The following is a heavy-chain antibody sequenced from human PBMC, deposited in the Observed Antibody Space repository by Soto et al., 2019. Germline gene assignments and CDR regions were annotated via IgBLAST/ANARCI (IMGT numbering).Heavy chain of an antibody. J-gene: IGHJ4*02. Sequence: SVKVSCKASGYTFTSYAMHWVRQAPGQGLEWMGRINPILGNTNYAQKFQGRVTITADKSTSTAYMELSSLRSEDTAVYYCARGPDFKGTTHFDYWGQGTLVTVSS. D-gene: IGHD1-1*01. CDR2: INPILGNT. V-gene: IGHV1-69*04. CDR1: GYTFTSYA. CDR3: ARGPDFKGTTHFDY.